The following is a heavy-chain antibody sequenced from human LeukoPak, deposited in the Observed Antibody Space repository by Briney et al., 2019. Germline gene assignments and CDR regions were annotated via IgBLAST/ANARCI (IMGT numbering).Heavy chain of an antibody. J-gene: IGHJ4*02. V-gene: IGHV1-2*06. CDR2: INPNSGGT. CDR3: ARDSEWKHIDY. D-gene: IGHD5-18*01. CDR1: GYTSTGYY. Sequence: ASVKVSCKASGYTSTGYYMHWVRQAPGQGLEWMGRINPNSGGTNYAQKFQGRVTMTRDTSISTAYMELSRLRSDDTAVYYCARDSEWKHIDYWGQGTLVTVSS.